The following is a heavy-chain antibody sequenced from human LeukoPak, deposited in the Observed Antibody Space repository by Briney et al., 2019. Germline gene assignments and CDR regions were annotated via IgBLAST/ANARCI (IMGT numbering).Heavy chain of an antibody. CDR3: ASDGVVPAAADY. Sequence: GGSLRLSCAASGFTFSSYSMNWVRQAPGKGLEWVSSISSSSRYIYYADSVKGRFTISRDNAKNSLYLQMNSLRAEDTAVYYCASDGVVPAAADYWGQGTLVTVSS. D-gene: IGHD2-2*01. CDR2: ISSSSRYI. CDR1: GFTFSSYS. V-gene: IGHV3-21*01. J-gene: IGHJ4*02.